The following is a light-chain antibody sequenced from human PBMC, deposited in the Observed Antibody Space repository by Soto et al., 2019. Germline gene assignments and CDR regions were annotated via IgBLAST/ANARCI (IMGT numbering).Light chain of an antibody. V-gene: IGKV3-20*01. J-gene: IGKJ1*01. Sequence: ELVLTQSPGTLSLSPGERATLSCSASQSVSSSYLAWYQQKPGQAPRLLIYGASSRATGIPDRFSGSGSGTDFTLTISRLEPEDFAVYYCQPYGSSLWTFGQGTKVEIK. CDR2: GAS. CDR3: QPYGSSLWT. CDR1: QSVSSSY.